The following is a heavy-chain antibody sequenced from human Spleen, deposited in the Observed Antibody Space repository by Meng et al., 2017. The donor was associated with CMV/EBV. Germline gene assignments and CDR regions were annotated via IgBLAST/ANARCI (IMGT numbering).Heavy chain of an antibody. CDR1: GFTFRTYS. D-gene: IGHD3-22*01. Sequence: GESLKISCAASGFTFRTYSMNWVRQAPGKGLEWVSYISSSSTIIYYADSVKGRFTISRDNAKNSLYLQMNSLRAEDTAVYFCARGYHDREFRSWGKGTLVTVSS. J-gene: IGHJ5*02. CDR3: ARGYHDREFRS. CDR2: ISSSSTII. V-gene: IGHV3-48*04.